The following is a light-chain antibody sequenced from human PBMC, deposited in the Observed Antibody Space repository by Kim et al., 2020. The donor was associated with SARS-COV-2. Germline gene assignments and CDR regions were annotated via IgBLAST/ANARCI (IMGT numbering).Light chain of an antibody. CDR1: QSVSSND. V-gene: IGKV3-20*01. CDR2: GAS. CDR3: QQYGTSPLIT. J-gene: IGKJ5*01. Sequence: EIVLTQSPGTLSLSPGERATLSCRASQSVSSNDLAWYQQKPGQSPRVLIFGASSRATGIPDRFSGSGSGTDFTLTISRLEPEDFAVYYCQQYGTSPLITFAQGTRLEIK.